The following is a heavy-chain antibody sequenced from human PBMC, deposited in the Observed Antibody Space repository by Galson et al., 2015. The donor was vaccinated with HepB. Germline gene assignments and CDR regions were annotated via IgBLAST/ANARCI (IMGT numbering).Heavy chain of an antibody. D-gene: IGHD2-21*02. Sequence: PLRLSCAASGFTFSNYWMQWVRQAHGKGLVWVARSKTDGTSTNYADSVKGRFTISRDNAKNTLYLQMSSLGDEDTALYYCARAGFCSGDCYKGFDCWGQGTLVTVSS. J-gene: IGHJ4*02. V-gene: IGHV3-74*01. CDR1: GFTFSNYW. CDR2: SKTDGTST. CDR3: ARAGFCSGDCYKGFDC.